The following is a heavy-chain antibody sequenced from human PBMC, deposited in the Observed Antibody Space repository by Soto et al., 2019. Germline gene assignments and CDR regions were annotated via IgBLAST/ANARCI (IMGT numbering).Heavy chain of an antibody. CDR3: AKDRYSSGWSAYYFDY. CDR2: ISYDGSNK. Sequence: QVQLVESGGGVVQPGRSLRLSCAASGFTFSSYGMHWVRRAPGKGLEWVAVISYDGSNKYYADSVKGRFTISRDNSKNTLYLQMNSLRAEDTAVYYCAKDRYSSGWSAYYFDYWGQGTLVTVSS. V-gene: IGHV3-30*18. J-gene: IGHJ4*02. CDR1: GFTFSSYG. D-gene: IGHD6-19*01.